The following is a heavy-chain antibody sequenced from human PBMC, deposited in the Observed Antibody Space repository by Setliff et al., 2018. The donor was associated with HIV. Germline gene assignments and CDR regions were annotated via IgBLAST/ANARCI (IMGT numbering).Heavy chain of an antibody. D-gene: IGHD6-25*01. CDR3: ARHGRTAASPIAWDS. Sequence: SETLSLTCAVYGGSFSGFYWSWIRQPPGKGLEWIGEINHSGSTNYNPSLKSRVTISVDTSKNQFSLKLSSVTAADTAVYYCARHGRTAASPIAWDSWGQGTLVTVSS. J-gene: IGHJ4*02. V-gene: IGHV4-34*01. CDR2: INHSGST. CDR1: GGSFSGFY.